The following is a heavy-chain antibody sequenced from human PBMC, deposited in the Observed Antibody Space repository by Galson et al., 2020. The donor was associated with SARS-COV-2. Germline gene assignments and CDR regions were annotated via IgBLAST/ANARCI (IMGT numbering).Heavy chain of an antibody. J-gene: IGHJ3*01. CDR2: IYHSGTT. Sequence: SETLSLTCAVSGGSISSGGYSWSWIRQPPGKGLEWIGYIYHSGTTYYNPSLKSRVTISADRSKNQFSLKLSSVTAADTAVYYCARGLLGYQQLRADDAFDVWGQGTMGTVSS. D-gene: IGHD6-13*01. CDR3: ARGLLGYQQLRADDAFDV. V-gene: IGHV4-30-2*01. CDR1: GGSISSGGYS.